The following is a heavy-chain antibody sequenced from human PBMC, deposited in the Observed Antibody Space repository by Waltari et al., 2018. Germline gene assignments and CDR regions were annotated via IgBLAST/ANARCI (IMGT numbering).Heavy chain of an antibody. CDR1: GDSVTSPNW. D-gene: IGHD2-15*01. CDR3: ARDRGRGLYLDA. Sequence: QLQLQESGPGLVKPSGTLSLSCAVSGDSVTSPNWWSWVRQSPQRGLEWIGQVLSTGKTNYSPSFASRVTMSLDASNNQFSLKVTSTTAADTAVYYCARDRGRGLYLDAWGPGTLVTGSP. J-gene: IGHJ5*02. CDR2: VLSTGKT. V-gene: IGHV4-4*02.